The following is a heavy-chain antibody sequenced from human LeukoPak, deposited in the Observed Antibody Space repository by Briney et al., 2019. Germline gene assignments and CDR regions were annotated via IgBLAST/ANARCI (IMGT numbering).Heavy chain of an antibody. CDR1: GFTFSSYA. Sequence: GGSLRLSCAASGFTFSSYAMSWVRQAPGKGLEWVSVISGSGGTTYYADSVKGRFTISRDNSKNTLYVQMNSLRAEDTAVYFCAKRQRGSTYGTADYWGQRTLVTVSS. D-gene: IGHD5-18*01. CDR2: ISGSGGTT. J-gene: IGHJ4*02. CDR3: AKRQRGSTYGTADY. V-gene: IGHV3-23*01.